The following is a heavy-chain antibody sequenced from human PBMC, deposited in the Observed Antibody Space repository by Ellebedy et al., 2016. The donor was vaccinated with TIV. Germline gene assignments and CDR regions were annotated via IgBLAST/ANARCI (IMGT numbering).Heavy chain of an antibody. CDR2: IHDSGTT. V-gene: IGHV4-39*07. J-gene: IGHJ4*02. D-gene: IGHD3-9*01. CDR3: ARAIHFDWLLPPAFDY. Sequence: MPGGSLRLSCTVSGDSISSSVYYWGWIRPRPGKGLEWIATIHDSGTTYYNPALKSRVTISVDTSKYQFSLRRNSVTADATAIYYCARAIHFDWLLPPAFDYWGRGALVTVSS. CDR1: GDSISSSVYY.